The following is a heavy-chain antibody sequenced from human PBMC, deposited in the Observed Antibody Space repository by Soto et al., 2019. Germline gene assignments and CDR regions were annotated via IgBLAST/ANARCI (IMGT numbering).Heavy chain of an antibody. V-gene: IGHV3-21*01. Sequence: GGSLRLSCAASGFTFSSYSMNWVRQAPGKGLEWVSSISSSSSYIYYADSVKGRFTISRDNAKNSLYLQMNSLRAEDTAVYYCARESQILLWFGEFPTIGNWFDPWGQGTLVTVSS. CDR3: ARESQILLWFGEFPTIGNWFDP. D-gene: IGHD3-10*01. CDR2: ISSSSSYI. J-gene: IGHJ5*02. CDR1: GFTFSSYS.